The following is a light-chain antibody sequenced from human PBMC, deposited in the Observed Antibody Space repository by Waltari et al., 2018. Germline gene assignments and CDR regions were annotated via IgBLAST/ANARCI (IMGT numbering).Light chain of an antibody. CDR3: QQSSTNPYT. CDR1: QNIGHY. Sequence: DIQMTQSPSSLSASVGDRVTITCRVSQNIGHYLNWYHQQPGKAPNPLISAASRLHSGVPSRFSGSGSGTDFTLTINRLQAEDFATYYCQQSSTNPYTFGRGTRLEIK. J-gene: IGKJ2*01. CDR2: AAS. V-gene: IGKV1-39*01.